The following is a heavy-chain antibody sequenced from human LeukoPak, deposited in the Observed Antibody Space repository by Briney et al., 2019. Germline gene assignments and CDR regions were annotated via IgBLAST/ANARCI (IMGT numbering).Heavy chain of an antibody. J-gene: IGHJ4*02. V-gene: IGHV3-20*04. CDR1: GFTFDDCG. CDR3: TTDLGEY. D-gene: IGHD3-16*01. Sequence: GGSLRLSCAASGFTFDDCGMSWVRQVPGKGLEWVSGINWNGGSTAYADSVKGRFTISRDNAKNSLYLQMNSLKTEDTAVYYCTTDLGEYWGQGTLVTVSS. CDR2: INWNGGST.